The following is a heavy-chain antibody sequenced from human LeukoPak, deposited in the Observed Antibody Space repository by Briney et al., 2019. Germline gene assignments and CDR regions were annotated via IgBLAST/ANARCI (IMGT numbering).Heavy chain of an antibody. CDR1: GYTFTNYG. V-gene: IGHV1-18*01. J-gene: IGHJ4*02. CDR2: VSAYADDT. CDR3: ARDCIGCHGFDY. Sequence: ASVKVSCKASGYTFTNYGISWVRQAPGQGLEWMGWVSAYADDTNYVRKFQGRITMTTDTSTSTAYVELRSLRSDDTVMYYCARDCIGCHGFDYWGQGTLVTVSS. D-gene: IGHD2-15*01.